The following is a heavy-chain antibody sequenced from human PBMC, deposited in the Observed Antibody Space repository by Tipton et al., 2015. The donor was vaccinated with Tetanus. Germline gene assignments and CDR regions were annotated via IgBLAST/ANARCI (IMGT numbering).Heavy chain of an antibody. V-gene: IGHV4-31*03. J-gene: IGHJ4*02. CDR1: GGSISSGGYY. CDR2: IYNSGST. Sequence: GLVKPSQTLSLTCTVSGGSISSGGYYWSWIRQHPGKSLEWIGDIYNSGSTYYNPSLRSRVTISVDTSKNHFSLKLNSVTAADTAVYYCARDQARGARGWNYFAYWGQGSLVTVSS. D-gene: IGHD1-26*01. CDR3: ARDQARGARGWNYFAY.